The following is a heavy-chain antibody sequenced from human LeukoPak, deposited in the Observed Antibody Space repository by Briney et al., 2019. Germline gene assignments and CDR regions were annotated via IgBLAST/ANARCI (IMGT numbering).Heavy chain of an antibody. CDR2: IVHSGRT. CDR1: GGSFSDYY. V-gene: IGHV4-34*12. J-gene: IGHJ4*02. D-gene: IGHD2-8*01. CDR3: ARGIVLMHYASFDY. Sequence: PSGTLSLTCVVSGGSFSDYYWTWIRQSPGRGLEWIAEIVHSGRTNYSPSLKSRATLSVDTSKNQFSLRLTSVTAADTAVYYCARGIVLMHYASFDYWGQGSLVTVSS.